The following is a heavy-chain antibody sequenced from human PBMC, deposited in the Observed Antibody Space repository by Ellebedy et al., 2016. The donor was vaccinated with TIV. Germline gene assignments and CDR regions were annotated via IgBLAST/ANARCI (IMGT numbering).Heavy chain of an antibody. CDR1: GFTFSSYG. Sequence: GGSLRLXXAASGFTFSSYGMHWVRQAPGKGLEWVAVISYDGSNKYYADSVKGRFTISRDNSKNTLYLQMNSLRAEDTAVYYCAKDISSERPPHYYYYGMDVWGQGTTVTVSS. D-gene: IGHD1-1*01. J-gene: IGHJ6*02. CDR3: AKDISSERPPHYYYYGMDV. V-gene: IGHV3-30*18. CDR2: ISYDGSNK.